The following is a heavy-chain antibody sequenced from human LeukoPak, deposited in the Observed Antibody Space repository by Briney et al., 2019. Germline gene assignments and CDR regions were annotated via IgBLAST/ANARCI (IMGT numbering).Heavy chain of an antibody. CDR3: ARAPLSGTYYTDAFDI. V-gene: IGHV4-4*02. J-gene: IGHJ3*02. Sequence: SETLSLTCAVSGGSTSSSNWWSWVRQPPGKGLEWIGEMYPSGSTNYNPSLKSRVTISPDKSKNQFSLTLTSVTAADTAVYFCARAPLSGTYYTDAFDIWAQGTMVTVSS. CDR1: GGSTSSSNW. CDR2: MYPSGST. D-gene: IGHD1-26*01.